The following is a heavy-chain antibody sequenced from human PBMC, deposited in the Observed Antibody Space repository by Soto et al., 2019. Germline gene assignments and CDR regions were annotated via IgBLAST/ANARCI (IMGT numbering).Heavy chain of an antibody. V-gene: IGHV5-51*01. CDR2: IYPGDSDT. CDR1: GYSFTSYW. CDR3: ARQPRATMVRGVIIPMGYGMDV. Sequence: GESLKISCKGSGYSFTSYWIGWVRQMPGKGLEWMGIIYPGDSDTRYSPSFQGQVTISADKSISTAYLQWSSLKASDTAMYYCARQPRATMVRGVIIPMGYGMDVWGQGTTVTRLL. D-gene: IGHD3-10*01. J-gene: IGHJ6*02.